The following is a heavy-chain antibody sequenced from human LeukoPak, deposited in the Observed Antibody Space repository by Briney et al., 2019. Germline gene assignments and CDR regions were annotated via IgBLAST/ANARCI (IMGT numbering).Heavy chain of an antibody. D-gene: IGHD3-22*01. CDR3: ASSTYYYDSSGYYFVDY. J-gene: IGHJ4*02. CDR1: GGTFSSYA. Sequence: GSSVKVSCKASGGTFSSYAISWVRQAPGQGLEWMGRIIPIFGTANYAQKFKGRVTITTDESTSTAYMELSSLRSEDTAVYYCASSTYYYDSSGYYFVDYWGQGTLVTVSS. CDR2: IIPIFGTA. V-gene: IGHV1-69*05.